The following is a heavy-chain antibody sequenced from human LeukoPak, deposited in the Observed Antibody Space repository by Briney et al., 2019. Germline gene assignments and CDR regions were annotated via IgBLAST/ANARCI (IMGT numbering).Heavy chain of an antibody. J-gene: IGHJ3*02. CDR1: GGSISSSSYY. CDR3: ARPDASSGSLFDI. CDR2: IYYGGST. Sequence: SETLSLTCTASGGSISSSSYYWGWIRQPPGKGLEWIGSIYYGGSTYYNPSLKSRVTISVDTSKNQFSLKLSSVTAADTAVYYCARPDASSGSLFDIWGQGTMVTVSS. D-gene: IGHD6-19*01. V-gene: IGHV4-39*01.